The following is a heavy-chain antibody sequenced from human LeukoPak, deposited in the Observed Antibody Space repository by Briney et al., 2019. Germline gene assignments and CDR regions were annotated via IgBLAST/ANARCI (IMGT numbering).Heavy chain of an antibody. J-gene: IGHJ4*02. Sequence: GGSLRLSCAASGFTFRNYLMNWVRQAPGKGLEWVSFISSTGGTIYYADSVKGRFTVSRDNGKNSLYLQMNSLRAEDTAVYYCAREERQLWTSLRRYFDYWGQGTLVTVSS. V-gene: IGHV3-48*01. D-gene: IGHD5-18*01. CDR3: AREERQLWTSLRRYFDY. CDR2: ISSTGGTI. CDR1: GFTFRNYL.